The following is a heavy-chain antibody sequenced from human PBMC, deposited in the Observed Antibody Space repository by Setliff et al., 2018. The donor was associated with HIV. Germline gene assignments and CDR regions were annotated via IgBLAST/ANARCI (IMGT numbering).Heavy chain of an antibody. D-gene: IGHD3-22*01. V-gene: IGHV1-2*02. J-gene: IGHJ4*02. CDR2: INPNSGGT. CDR1: GYTFTSYS. CDR3: ARSDHSSGYYYNFDY. Sequence: GASVKVSCKASGYTFTSYSMHWVRQAPGQGLEWMGWINPNSGGTNYAQKFQGRVTMTRDTSISTAYMVLSRLRSDDTAVYYCARSDHSSGYYYNFDYWGQGTLVTVSS.